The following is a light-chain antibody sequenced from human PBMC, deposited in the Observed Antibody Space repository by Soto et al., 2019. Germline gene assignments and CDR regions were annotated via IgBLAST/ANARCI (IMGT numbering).Light chain of an antibody. CDR1: SSDIGTYNY. Sequence: QSALTQPASVSGSPGQSITISFTGTSSDIGTYNYVSWYQQHPGKAPKLMLYEVSNRPSGVSNRFCGSKSGNTASLTISGLQAEDVAEYFCNSYTSSSTLYVFGTGTKVTGL. J-gene: IGLJ1*01. CDR2: EVS. CDR3: NSYTSSSTLYV. V-gene: IGLV2-14*01.